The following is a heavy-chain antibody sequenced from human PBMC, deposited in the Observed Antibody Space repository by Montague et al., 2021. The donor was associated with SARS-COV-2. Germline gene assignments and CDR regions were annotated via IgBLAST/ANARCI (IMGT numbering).Heavy chain of an antibody. D-gene: IGHD3-10*01. CDR3: ARLGDGVVPSPILGVGPYYSSYYMDV. V-gene: IGHV4-34*01. J-gene: IGHJ6*03. CDR2: IHHGGST. Sequence: SETLSLTCAAHGGSFSTYSWNWIRQPPGKGLEWIGEIHHGGSTNXNPSLKSRVTISADTSKNQFSLKLTSVAAADTAVYYCARLGDGVVPSPILGVGPYYSSYYMDVWGKGTTVTVS. CDR1: GGSFSTYS.